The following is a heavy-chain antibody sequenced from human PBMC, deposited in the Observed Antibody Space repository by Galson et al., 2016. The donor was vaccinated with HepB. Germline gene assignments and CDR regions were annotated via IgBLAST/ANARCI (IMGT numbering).Heavy chain of an antibody. D-gene: IGHD6-13*01. V-gene: IGHV4-4*02. CDR2: ISQSGST. CDR3: ARHSAEPKTRGFDL. Sequence: SETLSLTCAVSGASITSGNWWSWVRQPPGKGLEWIGEISQSGSTHYNPSLENRVSISMDTSQNHLSLNLNSVTAADTAVYYCARHSAEPKTRGFDLWGQGTMVSVSS. CDR1: GASITSGNW. J-gene: IGHJ3*01.